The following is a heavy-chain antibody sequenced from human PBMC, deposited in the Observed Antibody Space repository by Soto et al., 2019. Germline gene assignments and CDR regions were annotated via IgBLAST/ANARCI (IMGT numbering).Heavy chain of an antibody. D-gene: IGHD1-7*01. J-gene: IGHJ4*02. CDR2: IHSSGTT. CDR3: ARDRIIGTSYSDY. CDR1: SGSINSFY. V-gene: IGHV4-4*07. Sequence: SSETLSLTCTVSSGSINSFYWSWIRQPAGKGLEWIGRIHSSGTTNYNPSLKSRVTMSVDTSRNQFSLKLTPVTAADTAVYYCARDRIIGTSYSDYWGQGVLVTVSS.